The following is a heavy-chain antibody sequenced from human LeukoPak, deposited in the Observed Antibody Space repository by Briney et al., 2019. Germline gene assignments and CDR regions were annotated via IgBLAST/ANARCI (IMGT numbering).Heavy chain of an antibody. J-gene: IGHJ5*02. CDR2: INHSGST. V-gene: IGHV4-34*01. D-gene: IGHD3-10*01. Sequence: SETLSLTCAVYGGSFSGYYWSWIRQPPGKGLEWIGEINHSGSTNYNPSLKSRVTISVDTSKNQFSLKLSSVTAADTAVYYCARAGVLLWFGGNNWFDPWGQGTLVTVSS. CDR3: ARAGVLLWFGGNNWFDP. CDR1: GGSFSGYY.